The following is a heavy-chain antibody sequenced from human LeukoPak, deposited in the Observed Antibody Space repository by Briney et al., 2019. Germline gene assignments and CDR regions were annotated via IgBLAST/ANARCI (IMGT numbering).Heavy chain of an antibody. CDR3: ARELDGLRYFDY. CDR2: IYYSGST. J-gene: IGHJ4*02. D-gene: IGHD3-10*01. CDR1: GGSISSYY. V-gene: IGHV4-59*12. Sequence: SETLSLTCTVSGGSISSYYWSWIRQPPGKGLEWIGYIYYSGSTNYNPSLKSRVTISVDTSKNQFSLKLSSVTAADTAVYYCARELDGLRYFDYSGQGALVTVSS.